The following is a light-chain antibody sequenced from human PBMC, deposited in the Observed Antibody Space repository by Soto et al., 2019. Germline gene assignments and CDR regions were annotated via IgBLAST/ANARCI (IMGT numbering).Light chain of an antibody. CDR1: SSDVGNYNL. J-gene: IGLJ1*01. CDR3: CSYVGSSTPSYV. Sequence: QSVLTQPASVSGSPGQSITISCTGTSSDVGNYNLVSWYQHHPGKAPKLMIYEGSKRPSGVSNRFSGSKPGNTASLTISGLQAEDEADYYCCSYVGSSTPSYVFGTGTKVTVL. V-gene: IGLV2-23*01. CDR2: EGS.